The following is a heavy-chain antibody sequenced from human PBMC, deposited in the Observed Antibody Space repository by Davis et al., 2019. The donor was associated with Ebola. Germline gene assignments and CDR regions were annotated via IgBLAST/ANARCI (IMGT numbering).Heavy chain of an antibody. V-gene: IGHV3-53*01. D-gene: IGHD6-13*01. J-gene: IGHJ4*02. CDR3: ARGSSSWSPLDY. CDR2: IYGGGST. CDR1: GFTVSSNY. Sequence: GESLKISCAASGFTVSSNYMSWVRQAPGKGLEWVSVIYGGGSTYYADSVKGRFTISRDNAKNTLYLQMNSLRAEDTAVYYCARGSSSWSPLDYWGQGTLVTVSS.